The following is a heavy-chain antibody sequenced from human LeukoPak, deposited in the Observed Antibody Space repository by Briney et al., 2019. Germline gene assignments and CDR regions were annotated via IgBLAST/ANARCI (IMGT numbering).Heavy chain of an antibody. Sequence: SQTLSLTCAVSGGSIRSGGYSWSWIRQPPGKGLEWIGYIYHSGSTYYDPSLKSRVTISVDRSKNQFSLKLSSVTAADTAVYYCARAGSGSYLVWFDPWGQGTLVTVSS. CDR1: GGSIRSGGYS. CDR2: IYHSGST. J-gene: IGHJ5*02. V-gene: IGHV4-30-2*01. CDR3: ARAGSGSYLVWFDP. D-gene: IGHD3-10*01.